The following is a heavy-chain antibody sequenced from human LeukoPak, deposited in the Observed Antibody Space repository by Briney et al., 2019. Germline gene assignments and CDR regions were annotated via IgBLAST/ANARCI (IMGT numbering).Heavy chain of an antibody. V-gene: IGHV3-7*03. CDR1: GFTFSNYW. Sequence: PGGSLRLSCTASGFTFSNYWMSWVRQAPGKGLEWVANIKQDGSEKYYVDSVKGRFTISRDNAKNSLYLQMNSLRAEDTALYYCAKDYLSYYDILTGPEDYYYGMDVWGQGTTVTVSS. CDR3: AKDYLSYYDILTGPEDYYYGMDV. CDR2: IKQDGSEK. D-gene: IGHD3-9*01. J-gene: IGHJ6*02.